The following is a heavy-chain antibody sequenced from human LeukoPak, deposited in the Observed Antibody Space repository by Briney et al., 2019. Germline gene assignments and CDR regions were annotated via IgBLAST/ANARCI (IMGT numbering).Heavy chain of an antibody. CDR2: IYSGGST. CDR3: ARDDYGDYGFDY. J-gene: IGHJ4*02. Sequence: TGGFLRLSCAASGFTVSSNYMSWVRQAPGKGLEWVSVIYSGGSTYYADSVKGRVTISRDNSKNTLYLQMNSLRAEDTAVYYCARDDYGDYGFDYWGQGTLVTVSS. CDR1: GFTVSSNY. D-gene: IGHD4-17*01. V-gene: IGHV3-53*01.